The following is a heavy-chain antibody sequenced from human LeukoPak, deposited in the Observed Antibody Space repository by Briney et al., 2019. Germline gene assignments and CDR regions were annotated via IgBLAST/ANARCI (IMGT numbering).Heavy chain of an antibody. CDR2: ISPTGSTT. J-gene: IGHJ4*02. D-gene: IGHD6-6*01. CDR1: GFSFSGHW. CDR3: ARGPNSNWSGLDF. V-gene: IGHV3-74*01. Sequence: GGSLRLSCIASGFSFSGHWMHWARQLPGKGLVWVSRISPTGSTTSYADSVKGRFTVSRDNAKNTLYLQVNNLRAEDAAVYYCARGPNSNWSGLDFWGQGTLLTVSS.